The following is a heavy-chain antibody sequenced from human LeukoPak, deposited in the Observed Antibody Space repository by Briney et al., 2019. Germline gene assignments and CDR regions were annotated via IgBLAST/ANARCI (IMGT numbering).Heavy chain of an antibody. D-gene: IGHD1-26*01. V-gene: IGHV4-39*01. J-gene: IGHJ4*02. CDR1: SGSISSSTYY. CDR2: IYYSGST. CDR3: ARNASDSGTSYFDY. Sequence: SETLSLTCTVSSGSISSSTYYWGWIRQPPGKGLEWIGSIYYSGSTSYNPSHKSRVTISVDTSKNQFSLKLDSVTAADTAVYYCARNASDSGTSYFDYWGQGTLVTVSS.